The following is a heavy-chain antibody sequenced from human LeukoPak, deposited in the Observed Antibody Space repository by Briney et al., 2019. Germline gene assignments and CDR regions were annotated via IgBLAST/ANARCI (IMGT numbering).Heavy chain of an antibody. J-gene: IGHJ4*02. CDR2: IIPIFGTA. CDR1: GGTFSSYA. D-gene: IGHD1-26*01. V-gene: IGHV1-69*05. CDR3: ARGYDSGSYSWAFDY. Sequence: ASVTVSCKASGGTFSSYAISWVRQAPGQGLEWMGGIIPIFGTANYAQKSQGRVTITTDESTSTAYMGLSSLRSEDTAVYYCARGYDSGSYSWAFDYWGQGTLLTVTS.